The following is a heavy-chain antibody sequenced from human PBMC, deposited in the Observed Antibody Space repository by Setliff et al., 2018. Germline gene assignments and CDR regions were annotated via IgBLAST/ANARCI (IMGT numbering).Heavy chain of an antibody. Sequence: VASVKVSCKASGYIFSDHYMHWVRQAPGKGLEWMGWINSKGGDTNYAQTFEGRLTLTRDTSIRTTYMELATLRSDDTAVDYCARARHFGMDVWGQGTTVTVSS. CDR3: ARARHFGMDV. J-gene: IGHJ6*02. CDR2: INSKGGDT. CDR1: GYIFSDHY. V-gene: IGHV1-2*02.